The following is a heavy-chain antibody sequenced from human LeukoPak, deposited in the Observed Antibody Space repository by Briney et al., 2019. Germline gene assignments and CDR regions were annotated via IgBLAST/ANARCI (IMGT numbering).Heavy chain of an antibody. Sequence: PRGSLRLSCAASGFTFSNHLMHWVRQAPGKGLVWVSRIDERGSNAMYADSVKGRFSISRDNAKNTVNLQMNRLRAEDTGVYYCIRDEALWRLDYWGQGTLVTVSS. J-gene: IGHJ4*02. D-gene: IGHD2-21*01. V-gene: IGHV3-74*03. CDR3: IRDEALWRLDY. CDR2: IDERGSNA. CDR1: GFTFSNHL.